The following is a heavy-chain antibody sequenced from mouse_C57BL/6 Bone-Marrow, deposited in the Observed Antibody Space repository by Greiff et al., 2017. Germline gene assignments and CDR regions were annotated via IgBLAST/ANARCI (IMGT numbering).Heavy chain of an antibody. V-gene: IGHV1-85*01. CDR2: IYPRDGST. CDR3: ARLEFDGSSGDWYFDV. J-gene: IGHJ1*03. CDR1: GYTFTSYD. Sequence: VQLQQSGPELVKPGASVKLSCKASGYTFTSYDINWVKQRPGQGLEWIGWIYPRDGSTKYNEKFKGKATLTVDTSSSTAYMALLSLTSEDSAVYFCARLEFDGSSGDWYFDVWGTGTTVTVSS. D-gene: IGHD1-1*01.